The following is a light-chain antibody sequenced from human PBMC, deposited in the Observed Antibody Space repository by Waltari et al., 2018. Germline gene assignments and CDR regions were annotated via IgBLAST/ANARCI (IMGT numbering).Light chain of an antibody. CDR2: DAS. V-gene: IGKV3-15*01. Sequence: ETVLTQSPATLSVSPGAPVPLSCRASETLGRTLAWYQHKPGQAPRLLIYDASTRATGIPPRFSGGGSGTDFTLTISSLQSEDFAVYYCLQYNYWPPVTFGGGTNVEVK. CDR1: ETLGRT. J-gene: IGKJ4*01. CDR3: LQYNYWPPVT.